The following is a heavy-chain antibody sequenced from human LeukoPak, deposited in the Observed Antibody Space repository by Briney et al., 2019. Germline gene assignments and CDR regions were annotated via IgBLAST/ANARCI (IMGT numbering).Heavy chain of an antibody. D-gene: IGHD5-18*01. V-gene: IGHV3-23*01. CDR2: ISGSGGGYNT. CDR1: GFTFYSYA. J-gene: IGHJ4*02. Sequence: PGGSLRLSSAASGFTFYSYALSWVPQAPGKGLEWVSLISGSGGGYNTYYADSVKGRFTISRDNSKNTLYLQMNSRRAEDTAVYSCATGLRGYSYHYWGERALVSVSS. CDR3: ATGLRGYSYHY.